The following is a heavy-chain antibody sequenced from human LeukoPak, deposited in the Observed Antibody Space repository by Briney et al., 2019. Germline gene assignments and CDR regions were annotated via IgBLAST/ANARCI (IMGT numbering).Heavy chain of an antibody. D-gene: IGHD3-10*01. V-gene: IGHV1-2*02. CDR1: GYTFTDHF. CDR3: VRDIVVRYHGPGIYDIFADAFDI. J-gene: IGHJ3*02. CDR2: INPYSGGT. Sequence: ASVKVSCKSSGYTFTDHFMHWVRQAPGQGLEWMGWINPYSGGTKYAQRFQGRVTMTRDTSISTAYMDLSSLTSDDTALYYCVRDIVVRYHGPGIYDIFADAFDIWGQGTMVTVSS.